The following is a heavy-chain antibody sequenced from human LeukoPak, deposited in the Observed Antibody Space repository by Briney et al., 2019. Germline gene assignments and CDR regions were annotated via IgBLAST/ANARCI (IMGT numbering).Heavy chain of an antibody. CDR2: LFYSGDT. V-gene: IGHV4-59*08. CDR1: GDPISGYY. Sequence: SETLSPTCTVSGDPISGYYWSWIRQSPGRGLEWIGYLFYSGDTKLNPSPKSRVTMSLDTSKNQFYLNLTSVTAADTAVYYCAKQPGGNQLNFDPWGQGTLVTVSS. D-gene: IGHD3-16*01. J-gene: IGHJ5*02. CDR3: AKQPGGNQLNFDP.